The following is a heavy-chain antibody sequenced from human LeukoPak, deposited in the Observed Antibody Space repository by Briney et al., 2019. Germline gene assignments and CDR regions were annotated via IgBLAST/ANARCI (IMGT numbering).Heavy chain of an antibody. V-gene: IGHV1-69*04. CDR3: AKDLKGPAEYQLIGGYYYYGMDV. CDR1: GGTFSSYA. Sequence: SVKVSCKASGGTFSSYAISWVRQAPGQGLEWMGRIIPILGIANYAQKFQGRVTITADKSTSTAYMELSSLRAEDTAVYYCAKDLKGPAEYQLIGGYYYYGMDVWGQGTTVTVSS. J-gene: IGHJ6*02. CDR2: IIPILGIA. D-gene: IGHD2-2*01.